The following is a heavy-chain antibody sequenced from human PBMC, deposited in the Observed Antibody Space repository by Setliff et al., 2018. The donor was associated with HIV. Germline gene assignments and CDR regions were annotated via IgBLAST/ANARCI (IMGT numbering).Heavy chain of an antibody. J-gene: IGHJ4*02. CDR1: GYTFTGYY. D-gene: IGHD3-3*02. CDR3: ARDSETNDHFLSPYYGALDF. CDR2: INPNSGGT. Sequence: ASVKVSCKASGYTFTGYYVHWVRQAPGQGLEWVGRINPNSGGTNYAQKFQGRVTMTRDTSISTAYMELERLTSDDTALYYCARDSETNDHFLSPYYGALDFWGLGALVTVSS. V-gene: IGHV1-2*06.